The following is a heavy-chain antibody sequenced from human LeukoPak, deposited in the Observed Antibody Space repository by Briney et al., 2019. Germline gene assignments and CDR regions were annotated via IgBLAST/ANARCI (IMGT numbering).Heavy chain of an antibody. CDR3: ASDPGCSSTSCPLAFDI. CDR1: GGSFNGYY. Sequence: SETLSLTCAVYGGSFNGYYWSWLRQPPGKGLEWIGEINHSGSTNYNPSLKSRVTISVDTSKNQFSLKLSSVTAADTAVYYCASDPGCSSTSCPLAFDIWGQGTMVTVSS. D-gene: IGHD2-2*01. V-gene: IGHV4-34*01. J-gene: IGHJ3*02. CDR2: INHSGST.